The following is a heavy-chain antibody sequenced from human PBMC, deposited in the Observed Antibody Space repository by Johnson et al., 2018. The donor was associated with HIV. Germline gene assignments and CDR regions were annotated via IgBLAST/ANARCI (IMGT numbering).Heavy chain of an antibody. V-gene: IGHV3-30*02. D-gene: IGHD1-26*01. Sequence: QVQLVESGGRVVQPGGSLRLSCAASGFSFSSYGMHWVRQAPGKGLEWVTFMRYDGTSENYADSVKGRFSITRDNSNNTVYLHMNSLSAEYTAVYYCAKDKSIVGANSNAFDIWGQGTMVTVSS. CDR3: AKDKSIVGANSNAFDI. J-gene: IGHJ3*02. CDR2: MRYDGTSE. CDR1: GFSFSSYG.